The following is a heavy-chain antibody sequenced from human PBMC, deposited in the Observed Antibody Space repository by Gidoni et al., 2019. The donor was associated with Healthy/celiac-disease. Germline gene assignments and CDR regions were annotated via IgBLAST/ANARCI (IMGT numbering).Heavy chain of an antibody. V-gene: IGHV3-48*01. CDR3: ARDQGRGGGWLRSRPTVVIPDY. D-gene: IGHD5-12*01. CDR1: GFTFSSYS. CDR2: ISSSSSTI. J-gene: IGHJ4*02. Sequence: EVQLVASGGGLVQPGGSLRLSCAASGFTFSSYSMTWVRQAPGKGLEWVSYISSSSSTIYYAVSVKGRFTISRDNAKNSLYLQMNSLRAEDTAVYYCARDQGRGGGWLRSRPTVVIPDYWGQGTLVTVSS.